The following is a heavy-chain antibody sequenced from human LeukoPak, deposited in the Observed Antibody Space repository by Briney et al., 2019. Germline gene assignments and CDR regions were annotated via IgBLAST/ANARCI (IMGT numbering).Heavy chain of an antibody. CDR3: ARDFFDFWGGSWV. Sequence: GSLRLSCAVSGFKVRTNYMSWVRQAPGKGLEWVSVIFRDGSTYYGDSVKGRFSISRDNSKNMVYLQMNNLRAEDTAVYYCARDFFDFWGGSWVWGQGTLVTVSS. CDR2: IFRDGST. D-gene: IGHD3-3*01. J-gene: IGHJ4*02. V-gene: IGHV3-53*01. CDR1: GFKVRTNY.